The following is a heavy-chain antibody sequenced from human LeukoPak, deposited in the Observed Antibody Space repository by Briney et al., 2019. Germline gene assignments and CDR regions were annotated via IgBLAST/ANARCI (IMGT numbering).Heavy chain of an antibody. J-gene: IGHJ6*02. D-gene: IGHD6-19*01. Sequence: PGGSLRLSCAASGFTFSSYGMHWVRQAPGKGLEWVAVISYDGSNKYYADSVKGRFTISRDNSKNTLYLQMNSLRAEDTAVYYCAKDVKYSSGWAKYYYYGMDVWGQGTTVTVPS. CDR1: GFTFSSYG. CDR2: ISYDGSNK. V-gene: IGHV3-30*18. CDR3: AKDVKYSSGWAKYYYYGMDV.